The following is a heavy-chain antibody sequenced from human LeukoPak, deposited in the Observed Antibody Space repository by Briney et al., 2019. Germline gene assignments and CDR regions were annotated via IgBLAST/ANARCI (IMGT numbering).Heavy chain of an antibody. CDR2: TYYRSGWYH. J-gene: IGHJ4*02. D-gene: IGHD6-13*01. CDR1: GDTVSSNSAA. CDR3: ARDGAGGSWCDY. V-gene: IGHV6-1*01. Sequence: SQTLSLTCAISGDTVSSNSAAWIWIRQSPSRGLEWLGRTYYRSGWYHDYAVSVKSRITVNADTFKNQFSLQLNSVTPKDTAVYYCARDGAGGSWCDYWGQGTLVTVSS.